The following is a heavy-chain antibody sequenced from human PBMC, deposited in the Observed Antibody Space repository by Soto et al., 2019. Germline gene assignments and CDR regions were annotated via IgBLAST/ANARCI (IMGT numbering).Heavy chain of an antibody. V-gene: IGHV1-69*13. J-gene: IGHJ4*02. CDR3: ASFYGTSWYGDY. CDR2: IIPSSGTP. Sequence: SVKVSCKASGGTFNNYAVTWVRQAPGQGLEWMGGIIPSSGTPNYAQRFQDRVTITADESTSTVYMELSSLRSEDTALYYCASFYGTSWYGDYWGQGTLVTVSS. CDR1: GGTFNNYA. D-gene: IGHD6-13*01.